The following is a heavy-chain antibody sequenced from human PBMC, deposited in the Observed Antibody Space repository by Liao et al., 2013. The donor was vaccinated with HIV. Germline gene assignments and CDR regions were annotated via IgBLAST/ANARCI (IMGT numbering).Heavy chain of an antibody. CDR2: FYTSGNT. D-gene: IGHD3-3*01. Sequence: QVQLQESGPGLVKPSQTLSLTCTVSGGSISSGSYYWSWIRQPAGKGLEWIGRFYTSGNTNYNPSLKSRVTISLDTSKNQFSLKLSSVTAADTAVYYCARVDQYYDYWRGYENWFDPWGQGTLVTVSS. V-gene: IGHV4-61*02. CDR3: ARVDQYYDYWRGYENWFDP. J-gene: IGHJ5*02. CDR1: GGSISSGSYY.